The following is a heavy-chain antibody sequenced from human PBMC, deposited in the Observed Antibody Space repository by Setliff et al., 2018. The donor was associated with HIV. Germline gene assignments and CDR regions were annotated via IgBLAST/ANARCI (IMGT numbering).Heavy chain of an antibody. CDR2: IYYSGRT. CDR3: ARGDYDSSGYRARLFDF. J-gene: IGHJ4*02. D-gene: IGHD3-22*01. CDR1: GGSITRGGYY. V-gene: IGHV4-31*11. Sequence: PSETLSLTCAVSGGSITRGGYYWSWIRQFAGKGLEWIADIYYSGRTNYNPSLKSRLTVSIDTSKNHLSLKLTSMTAADTAMYYCARGDYDSSGYRARLFDFWGQGTLVTVSS.